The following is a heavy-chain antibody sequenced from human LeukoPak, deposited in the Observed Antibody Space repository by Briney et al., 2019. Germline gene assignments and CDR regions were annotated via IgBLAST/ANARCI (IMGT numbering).Heavy chain of an antibody. CDR3: ARDHGRYCSGGSCYFGGFFEY. CDR2: IKHDESEK. Sequence: PGGSLRLSCAASGFSFNSDWMDWVRQAPGKGLEWVANIKHDESEKNYLDSVKGRFTISRDNAQNSLYLQMNSLRAEDTAVYYCARDHGRYCSGGSCYFGGFFEYWGQGTLGTVSS. D-gene: IGHD2-15*01. CDR1: GFSFNSDW. J-gene: IGHJ4*02. V-gene: IGHV3-7*03.